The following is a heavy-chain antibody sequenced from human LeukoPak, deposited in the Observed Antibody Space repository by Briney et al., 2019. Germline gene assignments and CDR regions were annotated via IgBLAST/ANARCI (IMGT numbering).Heavy chain of an antibody. CDR2: IHGGDNT. CDR1: GFTVSSNY. V-gene: IGHV3-53*01. D-gene: IGHD5-24*01. CDR3: AKNRGDAYNTFDC. Sequence: GGSLRLSCAASGFTVSSNYMSWVRQAPGKGLEWVSSIHGGDNTFYADSVKGRFTISRDNSKNTLYLQVNSLRAEDTAVYYCAKNRGDAYNTFDCWGQGTLLTVPS. J-gene: IGHJ4*02.